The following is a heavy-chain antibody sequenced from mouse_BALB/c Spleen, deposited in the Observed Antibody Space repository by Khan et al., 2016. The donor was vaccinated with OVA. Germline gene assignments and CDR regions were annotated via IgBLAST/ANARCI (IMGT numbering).Heavy chain of an antibody. CDR3: TRLAYYYDSEGFAY. Sequence: VELVESGGDLVKPGGSLKLSCAASGFTFSTYGMSWVRQTPDKRLEWVATVSTGGSYTYYPDSVTGRFTISRDNAKNTLYLQMSGLKSEDTAMFYCTRLAYYYDSEGFAYWGQGTLVTVSA. J-gene: IGHJ3*01. CDR1: GFTFSTYG. CDR2: VSTGGSYT. D-gene: IGHD1-1*01. V-gene: IGHV5-6*01.